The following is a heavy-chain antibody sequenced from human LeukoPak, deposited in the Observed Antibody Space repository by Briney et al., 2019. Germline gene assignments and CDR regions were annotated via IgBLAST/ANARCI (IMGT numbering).Heavy chain of an antibody. D-gene: IGHD6-19*01. V-gene: IGHV3-48*03. CDR2: ISSSGSTI. Sequence: PGGSLRLSCAASGFTFSSYEMNWVRQAPGKGLEWVSYISSSGSTIYYADSVKGRFTISRDNAKNSLYLQMNSLRAEETAVYYCARDSQWLVRYWGQGTLVTVSS. J-gene: IGHJ4*02. CDR3: ARDSQWLVRY. CDR1: GFTFSSYE.